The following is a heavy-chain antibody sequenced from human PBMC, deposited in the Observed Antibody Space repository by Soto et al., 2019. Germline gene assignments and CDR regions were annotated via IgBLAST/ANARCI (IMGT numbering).Heavy chain of an antibody. CDR3: AKDTAGYSSGPCDY. J-gene: IGHJ4*02. D-gene: IGHD6-19*01. CDR1: GFTFSGYA. V-gene: IGHV3-23*01. Sequence: PGGSLRLSCAASGFTFSGYAMSWVRQAPGKGLEWVSAISGSGGSTYYADSVKGRFTISRDNSKNTLYLQMNSLRAEDTAVYYCAKDTAGYSSGPCDYWGQGTLVTVSS. CDR2: ISGSGGST.